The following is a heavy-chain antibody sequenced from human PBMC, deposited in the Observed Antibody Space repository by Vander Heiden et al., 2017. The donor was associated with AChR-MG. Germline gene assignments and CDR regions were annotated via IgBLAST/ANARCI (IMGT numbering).Heavy chain of an antibody. CDR3: ARAVAARWAFDI. D-gene: IGHD6-6*01. J-gene: IGHJ3*02. Sequence: QVQLQESGPGLVKPSQTLSLTCTVSGGSISSGGYYWSWIRQHPGKGLELIAYIYYSGSTYYNPALKSRVTISVDTPKNQFSLKLRSVTAADTAVYYCARAVAARWAFDIWGQVTMVAVSS. V-gene: IGHV4-31*03. CDR1: GGSISSGGYY. CDR2: IYYSGST.